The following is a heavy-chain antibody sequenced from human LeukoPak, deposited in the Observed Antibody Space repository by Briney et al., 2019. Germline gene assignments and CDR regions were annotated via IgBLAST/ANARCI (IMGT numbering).Heavy chain of an antibody. J-gene: IGHJ4*02. D-gene: IGHD5-18*01. CDR2: INSDGSST. V-gene: IGHV3-74*01. CDR1: GFTYSSYW. CDR3: AGGYSYSLCFDY. Sequence: GGSLRLSCAASGFTYSSYWMHWVRQAPGKGLVWVSRINSDGSSTSYADSVKGRFTIFRDNAKNTLYLQMNSLRVEDTAVYYCAGGYSYSLCFDYWGQGTLVTVSS.